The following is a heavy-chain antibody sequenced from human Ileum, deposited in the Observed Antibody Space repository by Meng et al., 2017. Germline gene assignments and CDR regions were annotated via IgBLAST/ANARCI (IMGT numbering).Heavy chain of an antibody. CDR2: AHHSGSS. Sequence: SETLSLTCAVSGYSISRGYHWGWIRQAPGKGLEWIGHAHHSGSSYYNPSLKSRVTMFMDTSKNQFFLNLNSVTAADTAIYYCARGDNLGFDSWGQGTLVTVSS. J-gene: IGHJ4*02. D-gene: IGHD2-21*01. CDR3: ARGDNLGFDS. CDR1: GYSISRGYH. V-gene: IGHV4-38-2*01.